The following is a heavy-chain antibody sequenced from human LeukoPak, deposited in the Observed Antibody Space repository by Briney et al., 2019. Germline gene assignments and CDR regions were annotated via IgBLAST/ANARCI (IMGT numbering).Heavy chain of an antibody. CDR3: ASTYSSSWHPLDY. V-gene: IGHV1-69*13. D-gene: IGHD6-13*01. CDR1: GGTFSSYA. J-gene: IGHJ4*02. CDR2: IIPIFGTA. Sequence: GASVKASCKASGGTFSSYAISWVRQAPGQGLEWMGGIIPIFGTANYAQKFQGRVTITADESTSTAYMELSSLRSEDTAVYYCASTYSSSWHPLDYWGQGTLVTVSS.